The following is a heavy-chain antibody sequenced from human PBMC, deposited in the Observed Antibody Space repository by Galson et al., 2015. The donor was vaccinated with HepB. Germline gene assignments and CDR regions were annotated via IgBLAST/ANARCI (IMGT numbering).Heavy chain of an antibody. Sequence: SLRLSCAASGFTFTNYAMNWVRQAPGKGLEWVSVTSASGGRTDFADSVKGRFTISRDNAKNSLYLQMNSLRAEDTAVYYCARDVLWGQGTLVTVSS. CDR3: ARDVL. D-gene: IGHD2/OR15-2a*01. V-gene: IGHV3-23*01. J-gene: IGHJ4*02. CDR2: TSASGGRT. CDR1: GFTFTNYA.